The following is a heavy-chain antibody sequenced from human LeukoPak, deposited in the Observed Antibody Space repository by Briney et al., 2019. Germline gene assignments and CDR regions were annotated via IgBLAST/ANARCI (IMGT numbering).Heavy chain of an antibody. Sequence: SETLSLTCTVSGGSISSYYWSWIRQPPGKGLEWFGYIYYSGSTNYNPSLKSRVTISVDTSKNQFSLKLSSVTAADTAVYYCARQDDSSGGDAFDIWGQGTMVTVSS. CDR3: ARQDDSSGGDAFDI. D-gene: IGHD3-22*01. CDR2: IYYSGST. V-gene: IGHV4-59*08. CDR1: GGSISSYY. J-gene: IGHJ3*02.